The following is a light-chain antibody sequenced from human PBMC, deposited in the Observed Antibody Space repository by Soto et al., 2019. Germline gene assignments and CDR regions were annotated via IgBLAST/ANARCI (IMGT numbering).Light chain of an antibody. Sequence: EIVLTQSPDTLSLSPGERATLSCRASQSVRSNYLAWYQQKPGQAPRFLIYDASSRATGIPDRFSGSGSGTEFTLTISRLEPDDFAMYYCQQYGSSPLTFGGWTKVEIK. J-gene: IGKJ4*01. CDR3: QQYGSSPLT. CDR2: DAS. V-gene: IGKV3-20*01. CDR1: QSVRSNY.